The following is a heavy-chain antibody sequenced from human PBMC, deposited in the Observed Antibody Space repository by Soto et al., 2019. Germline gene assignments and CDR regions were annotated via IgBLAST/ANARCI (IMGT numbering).Heavy chain of an antibody. D-gene: IGHD4-17*01. CDR1: GGSISSYY. Sequence: PSETLSLTCTVSGGSISSYYWSWIRQPPGKGLEWIGYIYYSGSTNYNPSLKSRVTISVDTSKNQFSLKLSSVTAADTAVYYCARGNGDYVMDYYYYYMDVWGKGTTVTVSS. CDR3: ARGNGDYVMDYYYYYMDV. J-gene: IGHJ6*03. CDR2: IYYSGST. V-gene: IGHV4-59*01.